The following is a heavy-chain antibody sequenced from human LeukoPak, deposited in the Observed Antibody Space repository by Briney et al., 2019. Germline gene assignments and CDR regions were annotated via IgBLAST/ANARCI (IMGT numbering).Heavy chain of an antibody. J-gene: IGHJ4*02. Sequence: GGSLRLSCTASGFTFGDYAMSSVRQAPGKGLEWVGFIRSKAYGGTTEYAASVKGRFTISRDDSKSIAYLQMNSLKTEDTAVYYCTRAREGYDILTGYFLWGQGTLVTVSS. CDR3: TRAREGYDILTGYFL. CDR2: IRSKAYGGTT. CDR1: GFTFGDYA. V-gene: IGHV3-49*04. D-gene: IGHD3-9*01.